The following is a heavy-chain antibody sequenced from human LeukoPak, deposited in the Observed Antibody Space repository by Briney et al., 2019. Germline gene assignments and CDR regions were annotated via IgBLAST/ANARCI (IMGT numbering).Heavy chain of an antibody. D-gene: IGHD4-11*01. CDR3: ARDKLETVSFRWFDP. CDR1: GGTFSSYA. J-gene: IGHJ5*02. CDR2: IIPIFGTA. Sequence: VKVSCKASGGTFSSYAISWARQAPGQGLEWMGGIIPIFGTANYAQKFQGRVTITADESTSTAYMELSSLRSEDTAVYYCARDKLETVSFRWFDPWGQGTLVTVSS. V-gene: IGHV1-69*01.